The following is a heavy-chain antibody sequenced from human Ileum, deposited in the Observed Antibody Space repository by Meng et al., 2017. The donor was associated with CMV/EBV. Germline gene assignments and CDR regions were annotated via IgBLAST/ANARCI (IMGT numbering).Heavy chain of an antibody. J-gene: IGHJ4*02. CDR2: IDASASGVPT. V-gene: IGHV3-74*01. CDR3: AKDYSGPDR. D-gene: IGHD1-26*01. CDR1: GFIFNNFE. Sequence: VQLVQSXXGLVKXGESLRLSCVASGFIFNNFEMHWIRQIPGKGLEWVARIDASASGVPTIYADSVKGRFIISKDNAKNTLHLQMNSLRVEDTGIYYCAKDYSGPDRGGQGTLGTVSA.